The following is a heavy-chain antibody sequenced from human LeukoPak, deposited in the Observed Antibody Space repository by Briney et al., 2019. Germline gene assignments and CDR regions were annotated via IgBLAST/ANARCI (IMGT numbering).Heavy chain of an antibody. CDR2: ISDDGSNK. CDR1: GFTFSSYA. D-gene: IGHD6-19*01. Sequence: GGSLRLSCAASGFTFSSYAMHWVRQAPGKGLEWVAAISDDGSNKYYADSVKGRFTISRDNSKNTLYLQMNSLRAEDTAVYYCARDIAVAGTVLDYWGQGTLVIVSS. V-gene: IGHV3-30-3*01. J-gene: IGHJ4*02. CDR3: ARDIAVAGTVLDY.